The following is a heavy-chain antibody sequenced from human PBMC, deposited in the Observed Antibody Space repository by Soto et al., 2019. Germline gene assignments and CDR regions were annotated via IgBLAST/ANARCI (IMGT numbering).Heavy chain of an antibody. J-gene: IGHJ4*02. CDR2: FDPEDGET. D-gene: IGHD3-22*01. CDR3: ATLKPVPKYYYDSSGYEPAVVDY. CDR1: GYTLTELS. V-gene: IGHV1-24*01. Sequence: ASVKVSCKVSGYTLTELSMHWVRQAPGKGLEWMGGFDPEDGETIYAQKFQGRVTMTEDTSTDTAYMELSSLRSEDTVVYYCATLKPVPKYYYDSSGYEPAVVDYWGQGTLVTVSS.